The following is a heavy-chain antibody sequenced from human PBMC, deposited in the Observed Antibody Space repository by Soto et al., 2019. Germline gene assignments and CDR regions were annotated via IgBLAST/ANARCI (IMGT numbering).Heavy chain of an antibody. CDR2: TYYRSKWYN. Sequence: QPLSLTCAISGDNVSSNSVAWNWIRQSPSRGLEWLGRTYYRSKWYNDYAVSVKSRITINPDTSKNQFSLELNSVTPEDTAIYFCARERYCDYVRGALDILGQGAMVTVSS. CDR3: ARERYCDYVRGALDI. CDR1: GDNVSSNSVA. V-gene: IGHV6-1*01. D-gene: IGHD4-17*01. J-gene: IGHJ3*02.